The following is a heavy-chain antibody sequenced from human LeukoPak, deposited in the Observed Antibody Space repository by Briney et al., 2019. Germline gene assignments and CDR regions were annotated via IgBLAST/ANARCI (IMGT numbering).Heavy chain of an antibody. CDR1: GGSISSYY. CDR2: IYYSGRT. Sequence: SETLSLTCTVSGGSISSYYWSWIRQPPGKELEWIGYIYYSGRTYYNPSLKSRVTISVDTSKNQFSLSLSSVTAADTAVYYCARTIPDTRGYYYSDYWGQGTLVTVSS. CDR3: ARTIPDTRGYYYSDY. D-gene: IGHD3-22*01. J-gene: IGHJ4*02. V-gene: IGHV4-59*08.